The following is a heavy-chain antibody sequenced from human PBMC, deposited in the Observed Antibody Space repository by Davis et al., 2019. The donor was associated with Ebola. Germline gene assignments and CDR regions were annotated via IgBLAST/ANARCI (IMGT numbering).Heavy chain of an antibody. CDR3: ARDLKQRPPSYYDGMDV. D-gene: IGHD6-6*01. J-gene: IGHJ6*02. CDR1: GFTLGDYA. V-gene: IGHV3-49*04. Sequence: GESLKISCRLSGFTLGDYALNWVRQAPGKGLEWVGFIRSKAFGGKPAYAASVQGRFTISRDDSKTIAYLQMDSLKTEDTAVYYCARDLKQRPPSYYDGMDVWGQGTTVTVSS. CDR2: IRSKAFGGKP.